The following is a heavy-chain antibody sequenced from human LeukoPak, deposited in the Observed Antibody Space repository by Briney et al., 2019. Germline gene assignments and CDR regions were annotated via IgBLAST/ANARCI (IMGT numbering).Heavy chain of an antibody. CDR1: GYTFTSYA. D-gene: IGHD2-2*01. J-gene: IGHJ6*02. V-gene: IGHV7-4-1*02. CDR2: INTNTGNP. CDR3: ARADIVVVPAALLDYYYGMDV. Sequence: GASVKVSCKASGYTFTSYAMNWVRQAPGQGLEWMGWINTNTGNPTYAQGFTGRFVFSLDTSVSTAYLQISSLKAEETAVYYCARADIVVVPAALLDYYYGMDVWGQGTTVTVSS.